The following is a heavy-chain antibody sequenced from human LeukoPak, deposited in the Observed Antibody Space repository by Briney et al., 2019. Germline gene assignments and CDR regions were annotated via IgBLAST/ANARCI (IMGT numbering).Heavy chain of an antibody. CDR2: ISWNSGSI. Sequence: SGRSLRLSCAASGFTFDDYAMHWVRQAPGKGLEWVSGISWNSGSIGYADSVKGRFTISRDNAKNSLYLQMNSLRAEDTAVYYCARDRAEGYYYGMDVWGQGTTVTVSS. J-gene: IGHJ6*02. V-gene: IGHV3-9*01. CDR1: GFTFDDYA. CDR3: ARDRAEGYYYGMDV.